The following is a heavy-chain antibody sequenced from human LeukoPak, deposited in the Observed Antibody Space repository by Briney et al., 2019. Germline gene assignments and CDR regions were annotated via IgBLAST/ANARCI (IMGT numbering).Heavy chain of an antibody. V-gene: IGHV3-48*01. Sequence: PGGSLRLSCAASGFTFSSYSMNWVRQAPGKGLEWVSYISSSSSTIYYADSVKGRFTISRDNAKNSLYLQMNSLRAEDTAVYYCARSPDIVVVPAAPYYYYGMDVWGQGTTVTVSS. CDR2: ISSSSSTI. J-gene: IGHJ6*02. D-gene: IGHD2-2*01. CDR1: GFTFSSYS. CDR3: ARSPDIVVVPAAPYYYYGMDV.